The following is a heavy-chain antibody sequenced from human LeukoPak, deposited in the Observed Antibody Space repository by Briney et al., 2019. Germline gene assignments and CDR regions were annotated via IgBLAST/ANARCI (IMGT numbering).Heavy chain of an antibody. V-gene: IGHV3-23*01. CDR2: ISGSGGST. J-gene: IGHJ4*02. D-gene: IGHD2-2*01. CDR1: GFTFSSYA. CDR3: AKDGGGYCSSTSCPNGY. Sequence: GGSLRLSCAASGFTFSSYAMSWVRQAPGKGLEWVSAISGSGGSTYYADSVKGRFTISRDNSKNTLYLQMNSLRAEDTAVYYCAKDGGGYCSSTSCPNGYWGQGTLVTVSS.